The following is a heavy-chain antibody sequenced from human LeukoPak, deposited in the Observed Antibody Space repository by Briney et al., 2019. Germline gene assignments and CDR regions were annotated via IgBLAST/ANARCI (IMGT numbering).Heavy chain of an antibody. CDR3: ARGSDFVWGSYRPYFDY. Sequence: GGSLRLSCAASGFTFSSYTINWVRQAPGKGLESVSSITPGSSYIYYADSVKGRFTISRDNAKNSVYLQMNSLRAEDTAVYYCARGSDFVWGSYRPYFDYWGQGTLVTVSS. CDR1: GFTFSSYT. D-gene: IGHD3-16*02. V-gene: IGHV3-21*01. J-gene: IGHJ4*02. CDR2: ITPGSSYI.